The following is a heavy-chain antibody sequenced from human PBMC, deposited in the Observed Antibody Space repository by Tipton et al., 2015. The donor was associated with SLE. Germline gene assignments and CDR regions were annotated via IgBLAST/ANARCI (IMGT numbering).Heavy chain of an antibody. V-gene: IGHV5-51*01. CDR2: IYPGDSDT. CDR3: ATYSSSIY. D-gene: IGHD6-6*01. Sequence: QLVQSGAEVKKPGESLKISCKGSGYNFANYWIAWVRQMPGNGLEWMGIIYPGDSDTRYSPSFQGQVTISVDKSISTAYLQWSSLKASDTALYYCATYSSSIYWGQGTLVTVSS. J-gene: IGHJ4*02. CDR1: GYNFANYW.